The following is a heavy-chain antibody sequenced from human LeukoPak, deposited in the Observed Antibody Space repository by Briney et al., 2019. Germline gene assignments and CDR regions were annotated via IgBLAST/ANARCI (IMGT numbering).Heavy chain of an antibody. Sequence: PSQTLSLTCTVSGGSISSGGYDWSWIRQHPGKGLEWIGYIYYSGSTYYNPSLKSRVTISVDTSKNQFSLKLSSVTAADTAVYYCTTDGYNYGGTFDYWGQGTLATVSS. CDR2: IYYSGST. CDR1: GGSISSGGYD. J-gene: IGHJ4*02. D-gene: IGHD5-18*01. CDR3: TTDGYNYGGTFDY. V-gene: IGHV4-31*03.